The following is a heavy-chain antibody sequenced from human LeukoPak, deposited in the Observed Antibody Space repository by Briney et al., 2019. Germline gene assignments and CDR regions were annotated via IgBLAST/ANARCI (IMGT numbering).Heavy chain of an antibody. D-gene: IGHD6-19*01. CDR2: IYYSGST. CDR3: ARDLGISGWYAPPLGYFDY. J-gene: IGHJ4*02. Sequence: SETLSLTCTVSGGSISSSSYYWGWIRQPPGKGLEWIGSIYYSGSTYYNPSLKSRVTISVDTSKNQFSLKLSSVTAADTAVYYCARDLGISGWYAPPLGYFDYWGQGTLVTVSS. V-gene: IGHV4-39*02. CDR1: GGSISSSSYY.